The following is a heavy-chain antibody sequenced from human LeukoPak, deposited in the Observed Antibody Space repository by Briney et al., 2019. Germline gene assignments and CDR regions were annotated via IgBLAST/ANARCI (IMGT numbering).Heavy chain of an antibody. J-gene: IGHJ3*02. D-gene: IGHD5-18*01. V-gene: IGHV4-59*08. CDR2: IYYSGST. CDR3: ARLTIQLWFSFDI. Sequence: SETLSLTCTVSGGSISSYYWSWIRQPPGKGLEWIGYIYYSGSTNYNPSLKSRVTISVDTSKNQFSLKLSSVTAADTAVYYCARLTIQLWFSFDIWGQGTMVTVSS. CDR1: GGSISSYY.